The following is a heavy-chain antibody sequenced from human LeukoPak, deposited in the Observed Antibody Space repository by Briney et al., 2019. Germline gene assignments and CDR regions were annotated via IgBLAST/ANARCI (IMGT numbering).Heavy chain of an antibody. CDR3: ARVSWFPGTSYYYMDV. J-gene: IGHJ6*03. CDR1: GGSISSYY. CDR2: IHYSGTT. V-gene: IGHV4-59*01. D-gene: IGHD1-1*01. Sequence: PSETLSLTCTVSGGSISSYYWSWIRQPPGQGLAWIGYIHYSGTTNYNPSLKGRVTISVDTSKNQFSLKLTSVTAADTAVYYCARVSWFPGTSYYYMDVWGKGTTVTVSS.